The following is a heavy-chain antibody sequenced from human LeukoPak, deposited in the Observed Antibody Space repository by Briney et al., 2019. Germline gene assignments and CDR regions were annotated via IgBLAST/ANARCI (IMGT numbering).Heavy chain of an antibody. Sequence: SETLSLTCTVSGGSISSYYWSWIRQPPGKGLEWIGYIYYSGSTNYNPSLKSRVTISVDTSKNQFSLKLSSVTAADTAVYYCARVESAGYDILTGYYPAHFDYWGQGTLVTASS. V-gene: IGHV4-59*01. CDR3: ARVESAGYDILTGYYPAHFDY. D-gene: IGHD3-9*01. J-gene: IGHJ4*02. CDR2: IYYSGST. CDR1: GGSISSYY.